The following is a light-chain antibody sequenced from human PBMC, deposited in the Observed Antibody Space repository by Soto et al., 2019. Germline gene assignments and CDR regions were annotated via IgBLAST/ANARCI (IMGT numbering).Light chain of an antibody. Sequence: DIQLTQSPSFLSASVGDRVTITCRASQGISSYLAWYQQKPGKAPKLLIYAASTLQSGVPSRFTGGESGTKFPLPISGLQLEDFATFYCQKLKSYPLTFGGGTKGEIK. CDR3: QKLKSYPLT. J-gene: IGKJ4*01. V-gene: IGKV1-9*01. CDR1: QGISSY. CDR2: AAS.